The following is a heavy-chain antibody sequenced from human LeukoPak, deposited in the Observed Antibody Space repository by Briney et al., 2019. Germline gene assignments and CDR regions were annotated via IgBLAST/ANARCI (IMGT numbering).Heavy chain of an antibody. Sequence: SETLSLTCTVSGGSISSGSYYWSWIRQPAGKGLEWIGYIFYSGTTNYNPSLKSRVTISVDTSKNQFSLKLSSVTAADTAVYYCARGRYYYDSSGYHIFDYWGQGTLVTVSS. V-gene: IGHV4-61*10. CDR3: ARGRYYYDSSGYHIFDY. CDR1: GGSISSGSYY. D-gene: IGHD3-22*01. CDR2: IFYSGTT. J-gene: IGHJ4*02.